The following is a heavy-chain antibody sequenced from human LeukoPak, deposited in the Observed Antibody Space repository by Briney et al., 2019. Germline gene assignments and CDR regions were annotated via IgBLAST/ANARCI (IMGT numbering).Heavy chain of an antibody. V-gene: IGHV3-23*01. CDR1: GFTFSNFA. D-gene: IGHD1-26*01. Sequence: GGSLRLSCAASGFTFSNFAMSWVRQAPGKGLEWVSAISPSGASTYYADSVKGRFTISRDNSKNALYLQMNSLRAEDTAVYYCAKKRGHSENGGYFDLWGRGTLVTVSS. CDR3: AKKRGHSENGGYFDL. J-gene: IGHJ2*01. CDR2: ISPSGAST.